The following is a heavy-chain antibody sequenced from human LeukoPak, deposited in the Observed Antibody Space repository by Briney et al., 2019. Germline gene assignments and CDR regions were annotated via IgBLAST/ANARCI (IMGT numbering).Heavy chain of an antibody. V-gene: IGHV3-13*01. D-gene: IGHD2-8*01. CDR3: VRDPNGRGMDV. CDR2: IGTAGDT. CDR1: GFTVSTYD. J-gene: IGHJ6*02. Sequence: PGGSLRLSCAASGFTVSTYDFQWVRQAIGKGLEWVSLIGTAGDTHYAGSVKGRFTVSRDNAKNSLYLQMNNLRAGDTAVYYCVRDPNGRGMDVWGQGTTVTVSS.